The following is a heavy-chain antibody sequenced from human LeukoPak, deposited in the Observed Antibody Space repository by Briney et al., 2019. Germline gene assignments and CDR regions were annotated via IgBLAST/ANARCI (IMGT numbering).Heavy chain of an antibody. CDR2: ISAYNGNT. J-gene: IGHJ6*03. CDR1: GYTFTSYG. Sequence: GASVKVSCKASGYTFTSYGISWVRQAPVQGLEWMGWISAYNGNTNYARKLQGRVTVTTDTSTSTAYMELRSLTSGDTAVYYCTRDRLDYCSSTSCYPYYYYYMDVWGKGTTVTVSS. CDR3: TRDRLDYCSSTSCYPYYYYYMDV. D-gene: IGHD2-2*01. V-gene: IGHV1-18*01.